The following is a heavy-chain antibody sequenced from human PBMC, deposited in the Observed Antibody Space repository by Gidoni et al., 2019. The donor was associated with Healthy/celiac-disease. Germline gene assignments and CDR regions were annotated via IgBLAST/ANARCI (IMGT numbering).Heavy chain of an antibody. J-gene: IGHJ5*02. CDR1: GGSISSRSYY. V-gene: IGHV4-39*01. CDR3: ARQGPYSSSWSVRWFDP. Sequence: QLQLQESGPGLVKPSETLSLTCTVSGGSISSRSYYWGWIRQPPGQGLEWIGSIYYSGSTYYNPSLKSRVTISVDTSKNQFSLKLSSVTAADTAVYYWARQGPYSSSWSVRWFDPWGQGTLVTVSS. D-gene: IGHD6-13*01. CDR2: IYYSGST.